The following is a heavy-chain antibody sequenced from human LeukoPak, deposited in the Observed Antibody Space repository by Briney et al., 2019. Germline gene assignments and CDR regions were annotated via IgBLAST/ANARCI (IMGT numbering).Heavy chain of an antibody. J-gene: IGHJ6*02. CDR3: AKDAPVVVVPAAMFDV. Sequence: GGSLRLSCAASGFTFSSYGMHWVRQAPGKGLEWVAFIRYDGSNKYYADSVKGRFTISRDNSKNTLYLQMNSLRAEDTAVYYCAKDAPVVVVPAAMFDVWGQGTTVTVSS. D-gene: IGHD2-2*01. CDR2: IRYDGSNK. CDR1: GFTFSSYG. V-gene: IGHV3-30*02.